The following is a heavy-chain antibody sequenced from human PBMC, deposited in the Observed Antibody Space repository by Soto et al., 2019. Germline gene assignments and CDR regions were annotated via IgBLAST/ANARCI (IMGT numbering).Heavy chain of an antibody. J-gene: IGHJ3*02. CDR2: ISSSSSTI. D-gene: IGHD3-3*01. CDR1: GFTFSSYS. CDR3: ARDKYDFLCGAPLGPDAIDS. Sequence: GGSLRLSCAASGFTFSSYSMNWVHQAPGKGLEWVSYISSSSSTIYYADSVKGRFTISRDNAKNSLYLQMNSLRAEDTAVYYCARDKYDFLCGAPLGPDAIDSWGQGPMVTVSS. V-gene: IGHV3-48*01.